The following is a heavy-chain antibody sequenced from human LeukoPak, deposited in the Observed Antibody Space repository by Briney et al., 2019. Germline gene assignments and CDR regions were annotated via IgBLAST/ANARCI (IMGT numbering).Heavy chain of an antibody. V-gene: IGHV4-59*08. D-gene: IGHD3-22*01. Sequence: SETLSLTYTVSGGSISTYFWSWVRQPPGKRLEWIGHVYFSGSTNYNPSLESRVTISVDTSKNQFSLTLSSVTAADTAVYYCARHKSSGSYPLDSWGQGILVTVSS. CDR2: VYFSGST. CDR1: GGSISTYF. CDR3: ARHKSSGSYPLDS. J-gene: IGHJ4*02.